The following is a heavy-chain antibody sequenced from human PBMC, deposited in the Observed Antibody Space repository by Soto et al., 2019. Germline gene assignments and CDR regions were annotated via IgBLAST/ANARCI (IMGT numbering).Heavy chain of an antibody. J-gene: IGHJ4*02. CDR2: INDYGTTI. V-gene: IGHV3-74*01. CDR3: ARGGLEPFDY. D-gene: IGHD1-1*01. CDR1: GFNLGSYW. Sequence: EVQLVESGGGLVQPGGSLRLSCAASGFNLGSYWMHWVRQAPGKGLVWVSRINDYGTTINYAESVEGRFTISRDDAKSDVYLQMNNLRAEDTAVYYSARGGLEPFDYWGQGALVTVSS.